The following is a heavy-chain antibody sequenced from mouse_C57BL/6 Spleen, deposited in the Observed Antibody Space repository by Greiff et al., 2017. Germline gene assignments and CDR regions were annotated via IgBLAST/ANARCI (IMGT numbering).Heavy chain of an antibody. J-gene: IGHJ4*01. CDR2: ISGGGGNT. D-gene: IGHD2-4*01. Sequence: EVQVVESGGGLVKPGGSLKLSCAASGFTFSSYTMSWVRQTPEKRLEWVATISGGGGNTYYPDSVKGRFTISRDNAKNTLYLQMSSLRSEDTALYYCATLYDYDRAYAMDYWGQGTSVTVSS. CDR3: ATLYDYDRAYAMDY. V-gene: IGHV5-9*01. CDR1: GFTFSSYT.